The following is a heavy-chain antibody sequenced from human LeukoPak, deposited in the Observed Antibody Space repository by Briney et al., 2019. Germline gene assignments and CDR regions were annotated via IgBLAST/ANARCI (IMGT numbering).Heavy chain of an antibody. CDR1: GYTFTSYD. V-gene: IGHV1-8*01. Sequence: ALVKVSCKASGYTFTSYDINWVRQASGQGLEWMGWMNPNSGNTGYAQKFQGRVTMTRNTSISTAYMELSSLRSEDTAVYYCARGLFRYCSGGSCYSYYYGMDVWGQGTTVTVSS. CDR2: MNPNSGNT. CDR3: ARGLFRYCSGGSCYSYYYGMDV. D-gene: IGHD2-15*01. J-gene: IGHJ6*02.